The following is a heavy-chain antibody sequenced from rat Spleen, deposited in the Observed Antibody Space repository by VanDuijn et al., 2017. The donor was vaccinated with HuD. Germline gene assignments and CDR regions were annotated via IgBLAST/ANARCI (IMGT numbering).Heavy chain of an antibody. D-gene: IGHD1-10*01. J-gene: IGHJ2*01. Sequence: EVQLVESDGGLVQPGRSLKLSCAASGFTFSDYYMAWVRQAPTKGLGWVASISYEGSSTYNGDSVKGRFTISRDNAKSTLYLQLNSLRSEDTATYYCARPPYNNYFDYWGQGVMVTVSS. CDR3: ARPPYNNYFDY. V-gene: IGHV5-22*01. CDR2: ISYEGSST. CDR1: GFTFSDYY.